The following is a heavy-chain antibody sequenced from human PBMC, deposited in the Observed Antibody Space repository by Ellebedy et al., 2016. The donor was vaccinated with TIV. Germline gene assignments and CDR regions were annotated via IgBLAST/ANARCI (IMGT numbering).Heavy chain of an antibody. D-gene: IGHD6-13*01. Sequence: MPSETLSLTCTVSGGSISPYYWSWIRQPPGKGLEWIGYISYSGSTNYNPSLKSRVTISVDRSKNQFSLKLSSVTAADTAVYYCARGQSAAAGSLDYWGQGTLVTVSS. CDR3: ARGQSAAAGSLDY. V-gene: IGHV4-59*12. CDR2: ISYSGST. CDR1: GGSISPYY. J-gene: IGHJ4*02.